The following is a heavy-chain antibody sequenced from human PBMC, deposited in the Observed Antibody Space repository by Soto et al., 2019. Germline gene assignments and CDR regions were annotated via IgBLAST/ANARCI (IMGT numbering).Heavy chain of an antibody. D-gene: IGHD6-13*01. CDR2: ISYDGSNK. Sequence: GGSLRLSCAASGFTFSSYGMHWVRQAPGKGLEWVAVISYDGSNKYYADSVKGRFTISRDDSNNTLYLQMNSLRPEDAAVYYCAKDSARNGIAAAGYYYYYGMDVWGQGTTVTVSS. V-gene: IGHV3-30*18. CDR1: GFTFSSYG. J-gene: IGHJ6*02. CDR3: AKDSARNGIAAAGYYYYYGMDV.